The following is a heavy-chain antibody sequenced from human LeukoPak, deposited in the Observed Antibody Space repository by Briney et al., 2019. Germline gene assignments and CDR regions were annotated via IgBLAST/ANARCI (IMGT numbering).Heavy chain of an antibody. CDR2: IWYDRSNK. CDR3: ATQRYDILTGGGNYFDY. CDR1: GFTFSSYG. D-gene: IGHD3-9*01. Sequence: GGSLRLSCAASGFTFSSYGVHWVSQARGKGPEWVAVIWYDRSNKYYADSVKGRFTISRDNSKNTLYLQMNSLRAEDTPVYYCATQRYDILTGGGNYFDYWGQGTLVTVSS. V-gene: IGHV3-33*01. J-gene: IGHJ4*02.